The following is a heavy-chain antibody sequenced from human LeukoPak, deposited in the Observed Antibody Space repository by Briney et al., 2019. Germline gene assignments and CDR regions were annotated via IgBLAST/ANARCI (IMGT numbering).Heavy chain of an antibody. J-gene: IGHJ4*02. CDR2: IYYSGTT. Sequence: SVTLSLTCTVSGGSISSYYWSWIRQPPGRVLEWIGYIYYSGTTNYNPSLKSRVTMSVDTSRNQFSLRLSSVTAADTAVYYCARFPRVNSIDYWGQGALVTVSS. D-gene: IGHD2-21*01. V-gene: IGHV4-59*08. CDR1: GGSISSYY. CDR3: ARFPRVNSIDY.